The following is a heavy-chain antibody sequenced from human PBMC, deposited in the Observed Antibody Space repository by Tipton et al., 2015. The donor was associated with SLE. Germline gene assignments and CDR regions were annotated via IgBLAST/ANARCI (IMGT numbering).Heavy chain of an antibody. Sequence: TLSLTCAVSGYSISSGFYWGWIRQPPGKGLEWIGNIYHSGSTYYNPSLRSRVTVSVDTSKNQFSLNLSSVTAADTAVYYCARDPPSSYYYGMDVWGQGTTVTVSS. CDR2: IYHSGST. J-gene: IGHJ6*02. CDR3: ARDPPSSYYYGMDV. V-gene: IGHV4-38-2*02. D-gene: IGHD3-16*01. CDR1: GYSISSGFY.